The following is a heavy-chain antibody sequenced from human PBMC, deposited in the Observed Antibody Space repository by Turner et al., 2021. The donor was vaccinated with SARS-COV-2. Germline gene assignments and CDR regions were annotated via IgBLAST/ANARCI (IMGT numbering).Heavy chain of an antibody. V-gene: IGHV3-33*01. D-gene: IGHD2-2*01. CDR3: AREGDCSTTGCQAFDY. CDR2: IWYDGSNK. J-gene: IGHJ4*02. Sequence: QVQLVEYGGGVVQPGGSLRLSCAASVFTFSSYGMHWVRQAPGKGLEWVAVIWYDGSNKYYADSVKGRFTISRDNSKNTLYLQMSSLRAEDTAVYYCAREGDCSTTGCQAFDYWGQGTLVTVSS. CDR1: VFTFSSYG.